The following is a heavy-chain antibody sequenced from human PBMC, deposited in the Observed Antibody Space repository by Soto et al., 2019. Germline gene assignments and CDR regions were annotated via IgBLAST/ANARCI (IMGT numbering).Heavy chain of an antibody. CDR3: AISPYSNYPYYFDY. CDR1: GFTFSSYA. CDR2: ISGSGGST. J-gene: IGHJ4*02. Sequence: GGSLRLSCAAPGFTFSSYAMSWVRQAPGKGLEWVSAISGSGGSTYYADSVKGRFTISRDNSKNTLYLQMNSLRAEDTAVYYCAISPYSNYPYYFDYWGQGTLVTVSS. V-gene: IGHV3-23*01. D-gene: IGHD4-4*01.